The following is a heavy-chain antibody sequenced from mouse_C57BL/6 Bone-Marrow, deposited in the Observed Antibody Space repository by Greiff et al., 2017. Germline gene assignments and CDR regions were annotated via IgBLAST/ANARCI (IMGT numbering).Heavy chain of an antibody. CDR2: ISYSGST. V-gene: IGHV3-2*02. J-gene: IGHJ2*01. D-gene: IGHD1-2*01. CDR3: ARTARIKY. CDR1: GYSITSGYG. Sequence: EVQLQESGPGLVKPSQSLSLTCTVTGYSITSGYGWNWIRQFPGNKLEWMGYISYSGSTNYNPSLKNRISITRDTSKNQFFLQFNSVTTEDTATYYCARTARIKYWGQGTTLTVSS.